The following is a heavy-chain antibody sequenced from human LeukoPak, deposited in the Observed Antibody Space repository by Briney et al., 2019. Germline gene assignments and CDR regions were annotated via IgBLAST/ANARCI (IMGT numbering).Heavy chain of an antibody. V-gene: IGHV4-59*01. CDR2: IYSSGST. CDR1: GGSISGYY. D-gene: IGHD3-22*01. J-gene: IGHJ4*02. Sequence: SETLSLTCTVSGGSISGYYWSWIRQPPGKGLEWIGHIYSSGSTKYNPSLKSRVTISVDTSKNQFSQKLSSVTAADTAVYYCARNYDSSGYTAFGYWGRGTLLTVSS. CDR3: ARNYDSSGYTAFGY.